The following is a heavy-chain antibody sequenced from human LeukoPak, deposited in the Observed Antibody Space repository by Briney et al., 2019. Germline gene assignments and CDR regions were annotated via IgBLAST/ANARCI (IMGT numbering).Heavy chain of an antibody. CDR1: GFTFSIYG. D-gene: IGHD3-16*01. CDR2: MKQDRIEK. Sequence: GGSLRLSCAASGFTFSIYGMAWVRQAPGKGLEWVANMKQDRIEKYYVDSVKGRFTISRDNAKNSLYLQMNSLRPEDTAVYYRAREGGGMDVWGQGTTVTVSS. V-gene: IGHV3-7*04. J-gene: IGHJ6*02. CDR3: AREGGGMDV.